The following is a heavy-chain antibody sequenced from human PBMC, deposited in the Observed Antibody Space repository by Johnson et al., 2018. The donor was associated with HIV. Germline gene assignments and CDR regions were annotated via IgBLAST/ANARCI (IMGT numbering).Heavy chain of an antibody. J-gene: IGHJ3*02. V-gene: IGHV3-13*01. CDR1: GFTFSSYD. Sequence: VQLVESGGGLVKPGGSLRLSCAASGFTFSSYDMHWVRQATGKGLEWVSAIGTAGDTYYPGSVKGRFTISRENAKNSLYLQMNSLRAGDTAVYYCARPIARGASDIWGQGTMVTVSS. CDR2: IGTAGDT. D-gene: IGHD3-10*01. CDR3: ARPIARGASDI.